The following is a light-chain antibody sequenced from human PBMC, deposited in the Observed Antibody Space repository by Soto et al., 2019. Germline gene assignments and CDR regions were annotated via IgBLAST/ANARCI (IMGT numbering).Light chain of an antibody. CDR2: SNN. Sequence: QAVVTQPPSASGTPGQRVTISCSGSSSNIGSNTVNWYQHLPRAAPKLLIQSNNQRPSGVPDRFSGSQSGTSASLAISGLQSEDEADYYCAVWDDSLHGYVFGTGTKVTVL. CDR3: AVWDDSLHGYV. V-gene: IGLV1-44*01. J-gene: IGLJ1*01. CDR1: SSNIGSNT.